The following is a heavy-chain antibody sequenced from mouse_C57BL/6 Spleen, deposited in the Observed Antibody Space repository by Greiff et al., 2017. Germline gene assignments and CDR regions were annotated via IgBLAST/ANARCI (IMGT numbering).Heavy chain of an antibody. CDR1: GYTFTSYW. CDR3: ASYGSSLDY. J-gene: IGHJ2*01. V-gene: IGHV1-50*01. Sequence: VQLQQPGAELVKPGASVKLSCKASGYTFTSYWMQWVKQRPGQGLEWIGEIDPSDSYTNYNQKFKGKATLTVDTSSSTAYMQLSSLTSEDSAVYYCASYGSSLDYWGQGTTRTGSS. CDR2: IDPSDSYT. D-gene: IGHD1-1*01.